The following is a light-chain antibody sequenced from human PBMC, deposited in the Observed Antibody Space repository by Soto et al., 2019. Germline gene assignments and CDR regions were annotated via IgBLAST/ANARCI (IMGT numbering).Light chain of an antibody. Sequence: QSVLTQPPSVSGAPGQRVTISCTGSSSNIGAGYDVHWYQQLPGTAPKLLIYGNSNRPSGVPDRFSGSKSGTSASLAITGLQEDEEADYYCQYYNSMRGAPVFGGGTKLTVL. CDR1: SSNIGAGYD. CDR2: GNS. J-gene: IGLJ2*01. CDR3: QYYNSMRGAPV. V-gene: IGLV1-40*01.